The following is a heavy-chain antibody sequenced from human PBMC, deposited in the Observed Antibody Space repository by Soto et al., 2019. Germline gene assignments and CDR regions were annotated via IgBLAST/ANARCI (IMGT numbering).Heavy chain of an antibody. CDR2: IGTAGDT. CDR1: GFTFSSYD. V-gene: IGHV3-13*01. CDR3: ARGVRGHSGFDWGHLYYYYGMDV. Sequence: EVQLVESGGGLVQPGGYLRLSCAASGFTFSSYDMHWVRQATGKGLEWVSAIGTAGDTYYPGSVKGRFTISRENANNSLYLQMNSLRPGDTAVYYCARGVRGHSGFDWGHLYYYYGMDVWGQGTTVTVSS. D-gene: IGHD5-12*01. J-gene: IGHJ6*02.